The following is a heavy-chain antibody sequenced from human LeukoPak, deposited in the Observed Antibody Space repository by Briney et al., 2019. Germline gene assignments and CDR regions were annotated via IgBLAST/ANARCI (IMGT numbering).Heavy chain of an antibody. CDR2: IYYSGST. D-gene: IGHD2-2*02. CDR3: ARDIPSGLYASDI. J-gene: IGHJ3*02. Sequence: SETLSLTCTVSGGSIRGADCYWSWIRQPPGKGLEWIWYIYYSGSTYYNPSLKSRVTISLDTSKTQFSLELSSVTAADTAVYYCARDIPSGLYASDIWGQGTMVSVSS. CDR1: GGSIRGADCY. V-gene: IGHV4-30-4*01.